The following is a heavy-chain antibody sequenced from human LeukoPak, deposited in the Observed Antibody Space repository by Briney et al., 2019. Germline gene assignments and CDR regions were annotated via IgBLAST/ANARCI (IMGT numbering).Heavy chain of an antibody. CDR1: GYTFTGYY. J-gene: IGHJ3*02. CDR2: INPNSGGT. V-gene: IGHV1-2*04. D-gene: IGHD2-15*01. Sequence: GASVKVSCKASGYTFTGYYMHWVRQAPGQGLEWMGRINPNSGGTNYAQKFQGWVTMTRDTSISTAYMELSRLRSDDTAVYYCARSRASGGSYRDAFDIWGQGTMVTVSS. CDR3: ARSRASGGSYRDAFDI.